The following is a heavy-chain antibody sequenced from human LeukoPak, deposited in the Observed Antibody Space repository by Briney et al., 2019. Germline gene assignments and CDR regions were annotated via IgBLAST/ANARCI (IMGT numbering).Heavy chain of an antibody. CDR2: ISSSSYI. Sequence: GGSLRLSCAASGFTFSSYSMNWVRQAPGKGLEWVSSISSSSYIYYADSGKGRFTISRDNAKNSLYLQMNSLRAEDTAVYYCARDFGRSSSLWGYWGQGTLVTVSS. D-gene: IGHD6-6*01. V-gene: IGHV3-21*01. CDR1: GFTFSSYS. J-gene: IGHJ4*02. CDR3: ARDFGRSSSLWGY.